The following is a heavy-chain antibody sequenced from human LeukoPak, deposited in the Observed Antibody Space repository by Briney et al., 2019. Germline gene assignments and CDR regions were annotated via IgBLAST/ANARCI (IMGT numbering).Heavy chain of an antibody. CDR2: ISSSSSTI. D-gene: IGHD3-3*01. J-gene: IGHJ5*02. V-gene: IGHV3-48*01. CDR3: ARDSITIFGVVIS. Sequence: PGGSLRLSCAASGFTLSSYSMNWVRQAPGKGLEWVSYISSSSSTIYYADSVKGRFTISRDNAKNSLYLQMNSLRAEDTAVYYCARDSITIFGVVISWGQGTLVTVSS. CDR1: GFTLSSYS.